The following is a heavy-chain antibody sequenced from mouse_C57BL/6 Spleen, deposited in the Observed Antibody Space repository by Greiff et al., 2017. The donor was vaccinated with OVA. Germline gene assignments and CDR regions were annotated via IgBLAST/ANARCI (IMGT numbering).Heavy chain of an antibody. J-gene: IGHJ2*01. CDR3: AREDSNLDY. CDR1: GYSITSGYY. D-gene: IGHD2-5*01. Sequence: EVKLEESGPGLVKPSQSLSLTCSVTGYSITSGYYWNWIRQFPGNKLEWMGYISYDGSNNYNPSLKNRISITRDTSKNQFFLKLNSVTTEDTATYDCAREDSNLDYWGQGTTLTVSS. V-gene: IGHV3-6*01. CDR2: ISYDGSN.